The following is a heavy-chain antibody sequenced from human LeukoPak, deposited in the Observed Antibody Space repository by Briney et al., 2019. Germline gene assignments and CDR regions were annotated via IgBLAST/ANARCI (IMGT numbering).Heavy chain of an antibody. V-gene: IGHV3-7*03. Sequence: PGGSLRLSCAASGFTFSSYWMSWVRQAPRKGLEWVANIKQDGSEKYYVDSVKGRFTISRDNAKNSLYLQMNSLRAEDTAVYFCAKRGVVIRVILVGFHKEAYYFDSWGQGALVTVSS. CDR3: AKRGVVIRVILVGFHKEAYYFDS. CDR2: IKQDGSEK. CDR1: GFTFSSYW. D-gene: IGHD3-22*01. J-gene: IGHJ4*02.